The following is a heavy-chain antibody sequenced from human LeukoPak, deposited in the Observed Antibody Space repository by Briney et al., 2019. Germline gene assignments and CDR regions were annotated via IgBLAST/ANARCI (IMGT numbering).Heavy chain of an antibody. CDR2: IIPIFGTA. J-gene: IGHJ3*02. Sequence: ASVKVSCKASGGTFSSYAISWVRQAPGQGLEWMGGIIPIFGTANYAQKFQGRVTITTDESTSTAYMELSSLRSEDTAVYYCARFEVLELRAFDIWGQGTMVTVSS. D-gene: IGHD1-7*01. V-gene: IGHV1-69*05. CDR1: GGTFSSYA. CDR3: ARFEVLELRAFDI.